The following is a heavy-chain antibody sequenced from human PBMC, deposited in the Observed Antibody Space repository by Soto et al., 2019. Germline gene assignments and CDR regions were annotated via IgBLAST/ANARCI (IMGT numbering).Heavy chain of an antibody. CDR1: GGTFSSYS. CDR2: IIPIFDTA. J-gene: IGHJ5*01. CDR3: ARDLGMVRGVIPLLGWFDS. D-gene: IGHD3-10*01. V-gene: IGHV1-69*01. Sequence: QVQLVQSGAEVKRPGSSVKVSCKTSGGTFSSYSISWVRQAPGQGLEWMGGIIPIFDTANYAQKFQGRVTITADESTSTAYMELSSLRSEDTAVYYCARDLGMVRGVIPLLGWFDSWGQGTLVTVSS.